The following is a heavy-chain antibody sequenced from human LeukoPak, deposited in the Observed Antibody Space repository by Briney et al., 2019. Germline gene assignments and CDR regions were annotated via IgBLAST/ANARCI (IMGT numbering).Heavy chain of an antibody. J-gene: IGHJ3*02. CDR3: ARNAYDM. CDR2: INQDGSEK. CDR1: GFTFSTYW. Sequence: GGSLRLSCAASGFTFSTYWMSWVRQAPGKGLEWVANINQDGSEKNYVDSVKGRFTISRDNAKNSLHLQMNSLRVEDTAVYYCARNAYDMWGQGTMVTVSS. V-gene: IGHV3-7*01.